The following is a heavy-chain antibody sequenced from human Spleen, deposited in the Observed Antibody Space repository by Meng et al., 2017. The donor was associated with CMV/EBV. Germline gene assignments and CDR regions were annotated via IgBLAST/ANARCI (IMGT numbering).Heavy chain of an antibody. CDR3: ARDGIFGVVGTNALGGFDP. D-gene: IGHD3-3*01. CDR1: GGSISSGDYY. CDR2: IYYSGST. Sequence: GQLQDSGPGLVKPSKTLSLTFTVSGGSISSGDYYWSWIRQPPGKGLEWIGYIYYSGSTYYNPSLKSRVTISVDTSKNQFSLKLSSVTAADTAVYYCARDGIFGVVGTNALGGFDPWGQGTLVTVSS. J-gene: IGHJ5*02. V-gene: IGHV4-30-4*08.